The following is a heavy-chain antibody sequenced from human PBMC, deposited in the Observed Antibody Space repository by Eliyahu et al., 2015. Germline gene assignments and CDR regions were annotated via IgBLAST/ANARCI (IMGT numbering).Heavy chain of an antibody. CDR2: IIPILGIA. J-gene: IGHJ4*02. Sequence: MGRIIPILGIANYAQKFQGRVTITADKSTSTAYMELSSLRSEDTAVYYCARVLGPGNDYGDLLLDYWGQGTLVTVSS. D-gene: IGHD4-17*01. CDR3: ARVLGPGNDYGDLLLDY. V-gene: IGHV1-69*04.